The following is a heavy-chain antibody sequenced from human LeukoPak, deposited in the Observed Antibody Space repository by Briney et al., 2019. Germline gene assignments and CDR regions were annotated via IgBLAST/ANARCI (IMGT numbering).Heavy chain of an antibody. J-gene: IGHJ6*02. CDR3: ASSRDDYYYYGMDV. Sequence: ASVKVSCKASGHTFTSYDINWVRQATGQGLEWMGWMNPNSGNTGYAQKFQGRVTMTRNTSISTAYMELSSLRSEDTAVYYCASSRDDYYYYGMDVWGQGTTVTVSS. CDR1: GHTFTSYD. CDR2: MNPNSGNT. V-gene: IGHV1-8*01.